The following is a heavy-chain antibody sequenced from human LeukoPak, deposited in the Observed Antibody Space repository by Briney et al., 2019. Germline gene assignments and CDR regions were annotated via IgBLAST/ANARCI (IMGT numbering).Heavy chain of an antibody. D-gene: IGHD6-13*01. CDR2: IIPILGIA. J-gene: IGHJ4*02. CDR3: ARGAGYSSSWKSLGFDY. CDR1: GGTFSSYA. Sequence: GASVKVSCKASGGTFSSYAISWVRQAPGQGLEWMGRIIPILGIANYAQKFQGRVTTTADKSTSTAYMELSSLRSEDTAVYYCARGAGYSSSWKSLGFDYWGQGTLVTVSS. V-gene: IGHV1-69*04.